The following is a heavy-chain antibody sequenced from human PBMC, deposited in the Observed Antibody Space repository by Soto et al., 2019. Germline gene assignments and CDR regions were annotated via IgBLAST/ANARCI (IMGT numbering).Heavy chain of an antibody. D-gene: IGHD6-19*01. CDR2: ITSSSTYT. CDR1: GFTFSSYS. Sequence: GGSLRLSCAASGFTFSSYSMNWVRQAPGKGLEWVSSITSSSTYTYYAVSVKGRFTISRDNAKNSLYLQVNSLRAEDTAVYFCAREVHSGWPSIDLWGQGTLVTVSS. CDR3: AREVHSGWPSIDL. V-gene: IGHV3-21*01. J-gene: IGHJ5*02.